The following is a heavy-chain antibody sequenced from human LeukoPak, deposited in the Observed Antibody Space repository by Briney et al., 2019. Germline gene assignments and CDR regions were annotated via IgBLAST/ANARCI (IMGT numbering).Heavy chain of an antibody. CDR1: GYTLTELS. Sequence: ASVKVSCKVSGYTLTELSMHWVRQAPGKGLEWMGGFDPEDGETICAQKFQGRVTMTEDTSTDTAYMELSSLRSEDTAVYYCATSKAKYYYDSSGSLDDYWGQGTLVTVSS. D-gene: IGHD3-22*01. V-gene: IGHV1-24*01. CDR2: FDPEDGET. J-gene: IGHJ4*02. CDR3: ATSKAKYYYDSSGSLDDY.